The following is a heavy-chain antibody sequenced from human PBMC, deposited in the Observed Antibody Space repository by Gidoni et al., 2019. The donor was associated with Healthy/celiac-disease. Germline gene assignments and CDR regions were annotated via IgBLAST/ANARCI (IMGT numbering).Heavy chain of an antibody. J-gene: IGHJ4*02. CDR1: GVTFSSYG. V-gene: IGHV3-30*18. CDR2: ISYVGRNK. D-gene: IGHD5-18*01. Sequence: QVQLGESGGGVVQPGRSRRHTCAASGVTFSSYGMHWVRQAPGKGLEWVAVISYVGRNKYYADSVEGRFTISRDNSKNTLYLQMNSLRAEDTAVYYCAKDESDTAMVDWGQGTLVTVSS. CDR3: AKDESDTAMVD.